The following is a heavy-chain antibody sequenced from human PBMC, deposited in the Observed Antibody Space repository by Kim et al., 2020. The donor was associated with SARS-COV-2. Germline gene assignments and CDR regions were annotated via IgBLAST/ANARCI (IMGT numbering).Heavy chain of an antibody. D-gene: IGHD6-13*01. CDR2: IYYSGST. V-gene: IGHV4-61*01. Sequence: SETLSLTCTVSGGSVSSGSYYWSWIRQPPGKGLEWIGYIYYSGSTNYNPSLKSRVTISVDTSKNQFSLKLSSVTAADTAVYYCARGEISSSWYGVWWFDPWGQGTLVTVSS. J-gene: IGHJ5*02. CDR3: ARGEISSSWYGVWWFDP. CDR1: GGSVSSGSYY.